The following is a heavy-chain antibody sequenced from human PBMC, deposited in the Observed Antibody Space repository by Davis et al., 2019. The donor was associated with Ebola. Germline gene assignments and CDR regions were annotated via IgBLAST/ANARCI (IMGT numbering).Heavy chain of an antibody. D-gene: IGHD1-26*01. CDR1: GFPFSTYN. J-gene: IGHJ4*02. Sequence: GGSLRLSCAASGFPFSTYNMNWVRQAPGKGLEWVSFISGSTGAKYYADSVKGRFTISRDNAKNSLFLQMNSLRDEDTAVYYCASDITVGAFSLDYWGQGTLVTVSS. CDR3: ASDITVGAFSLDY. V-gene: IGHV3-48*02. CDR2: ISGSTGAK.